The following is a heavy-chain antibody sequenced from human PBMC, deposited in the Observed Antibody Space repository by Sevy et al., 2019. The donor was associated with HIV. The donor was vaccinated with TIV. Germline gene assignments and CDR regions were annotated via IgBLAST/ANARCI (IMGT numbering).Heavy chain of an antibody. J-gene: IGHJ3*02. D-gene: IGHD2-2*01. Sequence: SETLSLTCAVYSGSFSGYYWSWIRQPPGKGLEWIGEINHSGSANYNPSLKSRVTISVDTSKNQFSLKLSSVTAADTAVYYCARHCSSISCSHAFDIWGLVTMVTVSS. CDR2: INHSGSA. V-gene: IGHV4-34*01. CDR1: SGSFSGYY. CDR3: ARHCSSISCSHAFDI.